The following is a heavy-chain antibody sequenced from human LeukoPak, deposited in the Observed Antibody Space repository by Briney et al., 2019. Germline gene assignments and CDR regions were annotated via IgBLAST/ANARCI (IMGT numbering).Heavy chain of an antibody. CDR1: GFTVSSNY. CDR2: IHSGGTT. J-gene: IGHJ4*02. Sequence: PGGSLRLSCAASGFTVSSNYMSWVRQAPGKGLEWVSIIHSGGTTNYVDSVKGRFTISRDNAKNTLYLQMNSLRAEDTAVYFCVRDGQGSTPLDYWGQGTLVTVSS. V-gene: IGHV3-53*01. D-gene: IGHD1-26*01. CDR3: VRDGQGSTPLDY.